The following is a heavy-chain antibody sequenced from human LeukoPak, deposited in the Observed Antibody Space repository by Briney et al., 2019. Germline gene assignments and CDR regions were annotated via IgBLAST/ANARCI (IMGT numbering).Heavy chain of an antibody. V-gene: IGHV3-23*01. J-gene: IGHJ4*02. D-gene: IGHD3-16*01. Sequence: GGSLRLSCAASGFTFSSYGMSWVRQAPGKGLEWVSGISGSGGITYYADSVKGRFTISRDNSKNTLYLQMNSLRAEDTAVYYCARDQRLGEFRDWGQGTLVTVSS. CDR2: ISGSGGIT. CDR1: GFTFSSYG. CDR3: ARDQRLGEFRD.